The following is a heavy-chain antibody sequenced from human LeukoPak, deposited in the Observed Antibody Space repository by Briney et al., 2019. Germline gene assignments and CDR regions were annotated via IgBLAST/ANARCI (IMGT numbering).Heavy chain of an antibody. J-gene: IGHJ5*02. V-gene: IGHV4-59*07. CDR2: IHYSGST. CDR3: ARAVNWNDWFDP. CDR1: GGSISSYY. D-gene: IGHD1-1*01. Sequence: SDTLSLTCTVSGGSISSYYWSWIRQPPGKGLEWIGYIHYSGSTNYNPSLRGRVTISLDTSKNQFSLKLNSVTAADTAVYYCARAVNWNDWFDPWGQGTLVTVSS.